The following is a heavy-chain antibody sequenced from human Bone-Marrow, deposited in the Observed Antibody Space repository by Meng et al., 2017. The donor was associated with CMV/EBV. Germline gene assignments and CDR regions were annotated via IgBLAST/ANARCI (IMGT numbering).Heavy chain of an antibody. J-gene: IGHJ4*02. V-gene: IGHV4-39*07. CDR3: ASTNGY. CDR1: GSSINSTYYY. D-gene: IGHD2-8*01. CDR2: IYYSGTT. Sequence: QVQLQESGPGLVKPSETLSLTCTVSGSSINSTYYYWGWIRQPPGKNLEWIGSIYYSGTTYYNPSLKSRLTISINTSRNQFSLKLSSVTAADTAIYYCASTNGYWGQGTLVTVSS.